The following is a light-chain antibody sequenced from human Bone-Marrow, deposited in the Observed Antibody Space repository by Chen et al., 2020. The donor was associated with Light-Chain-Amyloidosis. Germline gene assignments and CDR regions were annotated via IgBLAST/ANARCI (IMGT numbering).Light chain of an antibody. V-gene: IGLV3-21*02. CDR2: DYS. J-gene: IGLJ3*02. Sequence: SYVLTQPSSVSVAPGPTATIACGGNNIGSTRVHWYQQTPGQAPLLVVYDYSYRPSGIPERLSGSNSGNTATLTSSRVESGDEADYYCQVWDRSSDRPVFGGGTKLTVL. CDR1: NIGSTR. CDR3: QVWDRSSDRPV.